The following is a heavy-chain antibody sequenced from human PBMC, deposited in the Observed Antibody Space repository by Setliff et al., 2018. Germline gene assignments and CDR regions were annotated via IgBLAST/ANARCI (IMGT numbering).Heavy chain of an antibody. J-gene: IGHJ4*02. Sequence: SVKVSCKASGGTLRTYAFNWVRQAPGQGLEWVGGILPLFGSATYARKFQGRVTITADESISTTYMEVSSLTSEDTAEYFCARGPISGSGTYYGADWGQGTLVTVSS. CDR1: GGTLRTYA. V-gene: IGHV1-69*13. CDR2: ILPLFGSA. D-gene: IGHD3-10*01. CDR3: ARGPISGSGTYYGAD.